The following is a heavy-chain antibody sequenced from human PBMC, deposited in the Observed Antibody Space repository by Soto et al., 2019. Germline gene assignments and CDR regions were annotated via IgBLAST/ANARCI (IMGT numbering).Heavy chain of an antibody. J-gene: IGHJ6*02. D-gene: IGHD3-3*01. V-gene: IGHV3-74*01. CDR1: GFTFSSYW. CDR2: INSDGSST. CDR3: AREGYYDFWSGYFDYYYYGMDV. Sequence: GGSLRLSCAASGFTFSSYWMHWVRQAPGKGLVWVSRINSDGSSTSYADSVKGRFTISRDNAKNTLYLQMNSLRAEDTAVYYCAREGYYDFWSGYFDYYYYGMDVWGQGTTVTVSS.